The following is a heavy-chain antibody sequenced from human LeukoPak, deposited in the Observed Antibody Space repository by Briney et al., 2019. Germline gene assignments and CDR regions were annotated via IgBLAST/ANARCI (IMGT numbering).Heavy chain of an antibody. CDR2: INHSGST. J-gene: IGHJ4*02. V-gene: IGHV4-34*01. D-gene: IGHD4-17*01. CDR1: GGSFSGYY. CDR3: ARGTMTTVTYYFDY. Sequence: SETLSLTCAVYGGSFSGYYWSWIRQPPGKGLEWIGEINHSGSTNHNPSLKSRVTISVDTSKNQFSLKLSSVTAADTAVYYCARGTMTTVTYYFDYWGQGTLVTVSS.